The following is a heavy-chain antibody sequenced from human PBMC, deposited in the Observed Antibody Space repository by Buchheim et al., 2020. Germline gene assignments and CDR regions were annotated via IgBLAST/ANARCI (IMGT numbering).Heavy chain of an antibody. CDR2: IKQDGSEK. CDR3: ARERYCSSTSCYPSFAFDL. Sequence: EVQLVESGGGLVQPGGSLRLSCAASGFTFSSHWMSWVRQAPGKGLEWVANIKQDGSEKHYVDSVKGRFTFSRDNAKNSLYLQMNGLRAEDTAVYYCARERYCSSTSCYPSFAFDLWGKGT. D-gene: IGHD2-2*01. J-gene: IGHJ3*01. CDR1: GFTFSSHW. V-gene: IGHV3-7*04.